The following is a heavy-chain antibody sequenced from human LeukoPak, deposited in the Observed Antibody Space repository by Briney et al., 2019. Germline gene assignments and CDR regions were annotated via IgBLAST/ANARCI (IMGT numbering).Heavy chain of an antibody. D-gene: IGHD6-13*01. CDR1: GFTFSSYS. V-gene: IGHV3-48*04. J-gene: IGHJ4*02. CDR2: ISSGSTTI. CDR3: ARMWGSSWSYFDY. Sequence: GGSLRPSCAASGFTFSSYSMNWVRQAPGKGLEWVSYISSGSTTIYYADSVKGRFTISRDNAKNSLYLQMNSLRAEDTAVYFCARMWGSSWSYFDYWGQGTLVTVSS.